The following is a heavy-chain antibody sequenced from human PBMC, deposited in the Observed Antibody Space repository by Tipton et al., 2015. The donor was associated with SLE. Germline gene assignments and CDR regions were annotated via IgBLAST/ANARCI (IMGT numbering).Heavy chain of an antibody. V-gene: IGHV5-51*03. D-gene: IGHD2-8*02. Sequence: VQLVQSGPEVRKSGESLKISCKGFGYAFSSYWNAWERQMPGKGLECMGNIYPSDPDARYNPSFEGQVTMSADKSIDTAYLQWGRLKAPGSASYYCGRRGTDWYLDFWGRSTPLTVFS. CDR1: GYAFSSYW. CDR3: GRRGTDWYLDF. J-gene: IGHJ2*01. CDR2: IYPSDPDA.